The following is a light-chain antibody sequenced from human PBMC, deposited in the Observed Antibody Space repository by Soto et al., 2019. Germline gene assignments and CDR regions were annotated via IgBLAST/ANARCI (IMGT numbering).Light chain of an antibody. Sequence: QSALTQPASVSGSPGQSITISCTGTSSDVGGYNYVSWYQQHPGKAPKLMIYDVSNRPSGVSNRFSGSKSGNTASLTISGLQAEEEADYYCSSYTTGSNPYVFGTGTQLTVL. J-gene: IGLJ1*01. CDR1: SSDVGGYNY. CDR2: DVS. CDR3: SSYTTGSNPYV. V-gene: IGLV2-14*01.